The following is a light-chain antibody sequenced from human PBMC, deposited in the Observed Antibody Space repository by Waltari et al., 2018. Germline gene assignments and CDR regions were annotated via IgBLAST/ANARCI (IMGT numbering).Light chain of an antibody. CDR3: QQYYSSPRT. CDR2: WAP. V-gene: IGKV4-1*01. Sequence: NNNTNYAWLRQKRGKPSKLTISWAPPRQSGVPDRFNGGGSGTDVTLTISSLQAEDGAVYYCQQYYSSPRTFGQGTKVEIK. CDR1: NNNTN. J-gene: IGKJ1*01.